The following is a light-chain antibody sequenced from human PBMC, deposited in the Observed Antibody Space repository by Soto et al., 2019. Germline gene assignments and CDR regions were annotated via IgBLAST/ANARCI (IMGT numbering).Light chain of an antibody. J-gene: IGKJ1*01. V-gene: IGKV1-8*01. Sequence: AIRMTQSPSSLSASTGDRVTITCRASQGISSYLAWYQQKPWKAPKLLIYAASTLQSGVPSRFSGSGSGTEFTLTISCLQSEDFATYYCQQYDRYPQTFGQGTKLEIK. CDR2: AAS. CDR1: QGISSY. CDR3: QQYDRYPQT.